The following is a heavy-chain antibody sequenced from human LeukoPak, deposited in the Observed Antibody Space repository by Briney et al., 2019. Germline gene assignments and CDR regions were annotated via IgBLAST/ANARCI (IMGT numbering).Heavy chain of an antibody. Sequence: SETLSLTCAVYGGSFSGYYWSWIRQPPGKGLEWIGEINHSGSTNYNPSLKSRVTISVDTSKNQFSLKLSSVTAADTAVYYCAARTVTTWVFDSWGQGTLVTVSS. CDR2: INHSGST. CDR3: AARTVTTWVFDS. V-gene: IGHV4-34*01. J-gene: IGHJ4*02. D-gene: IGHD4-17*01. CDR1: GGSFSGYY.